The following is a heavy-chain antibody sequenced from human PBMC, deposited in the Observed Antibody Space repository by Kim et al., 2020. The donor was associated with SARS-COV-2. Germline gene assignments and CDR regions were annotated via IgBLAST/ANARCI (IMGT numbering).Heavy chain of an antibody. V-gene: IGHV4-39*01. J-gene: IGHJ5*02. Sequence: NPSLKSRVTMAVDTSKNQFSLKLSSVTAADTAVYYCASKRDYRTNNWFDPWGQGTLVTVSS. D-gene: IGHD4-4*01. CDR3: ASKRDYRTNNWFDP.